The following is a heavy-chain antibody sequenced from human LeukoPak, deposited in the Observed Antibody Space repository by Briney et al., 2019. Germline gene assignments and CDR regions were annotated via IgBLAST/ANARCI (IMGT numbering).Heavy chain of an antibody. Sequence: ASVKVSCKASGYTFTSYGISWVRQAPGQGLEWMGWISAYNGNTNYAQKLQGRVTMTTDTSTSTAYMELRSLRSDDTAVYYCARDSRYCSSTSCYLFDYWGQGTLVTVSS. D-gene: IGHD2-2*01. CDR1: GYTFTSYG. J-gene: IGHJ4*02. CDR3: ARDSRYCSSTSCYLFDY. CDR2: ISAYNGNT. V-gene: IGHV1-18*01.